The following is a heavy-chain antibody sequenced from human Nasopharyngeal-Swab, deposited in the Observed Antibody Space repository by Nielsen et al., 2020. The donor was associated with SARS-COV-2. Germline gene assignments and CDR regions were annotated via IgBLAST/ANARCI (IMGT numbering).Heavy chain of an antibody. CDR3: ATGERDYYDSSGYMID. Sequence: ASVKVSCKASGGTFSSYGISWVRQAPGQGLEWMGWISAYNGNTNYAQKLQGRVTMTTDTSTSTAYMELRSLRSDDTAVYYCATGERDYYDSSGYMIDWGQGTLVTVSS. CDR1: GGTFSSYG. J-gene: IGHJ4*02. D-gene: IGHD3-22*01. CDR2: ISAYNGNT. V-gene: IGHV1-18*01.